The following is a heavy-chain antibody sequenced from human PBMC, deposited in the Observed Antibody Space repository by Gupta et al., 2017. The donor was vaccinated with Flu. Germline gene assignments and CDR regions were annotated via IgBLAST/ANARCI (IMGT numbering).Heavy chain of an antibody. CDR2: ISYSGTK. J-gene: IGHJ5*02. D-gene: IGHD3-16*01. Sequence: QLQLQESGPGLLAPSETLSLTCAISGDSIANFFYFAAWVRQPPGKGLEWIGSISYSGTKYSNPSLKSRVTISVEPAKSHFSLTLTSVTAADTAVYFCARHRHGRWVGEDLDLWGQGTLVTVSS. V-gene: IGHV4-39*01. CDR1: GDSIANFFYF. CDR3: ARHRHGRWVGEDLDL.